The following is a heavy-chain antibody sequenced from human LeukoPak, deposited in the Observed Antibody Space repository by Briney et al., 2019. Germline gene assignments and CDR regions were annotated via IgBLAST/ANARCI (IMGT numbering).Heavy chain of an antibody. CDR2: IKEDGSQI. J-gene: IGHJ4*02. V-gene: IGHV3-7*01. CDR1: GFTFRDYW. CDR3: AKHKIAWRAFDC. Sequence: PGGSLRLSCVASGFTFRDYWMTWVRQAPGKGLEWVANIKEDGSQINHVDSVKGRFTISRDNAKNSLYLQMNSLRVEGTAVYYCAKHKIAWRAFDCWGQGTLVTVPS. D-gene: IGHD2-21*01.